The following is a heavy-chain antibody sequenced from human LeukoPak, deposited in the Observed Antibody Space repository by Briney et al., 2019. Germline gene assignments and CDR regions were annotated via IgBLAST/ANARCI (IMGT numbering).Heavy chain of an antibody. CDR3: ARSAIVGANRNWFDP. CDR2: IYHSGST. Sequence: SETLSLPCSVSGYSISSGYYWGWIRQPPGKGLEWRGSIYHSGSTYYNPSLKSRVNISVDTSKNQFSLKLSSVTAADTAVYYCARSAIVGANRNWFDPWGQGTLVTVSS. CDR1: GYSISSGYY. D-gene: IGHD1-26*01. V-gene: IGHV4-38-2*02. J-gene: IGHJ5*02.